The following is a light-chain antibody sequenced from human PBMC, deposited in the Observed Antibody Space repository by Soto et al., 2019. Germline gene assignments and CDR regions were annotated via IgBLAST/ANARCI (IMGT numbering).Light chain of an antibody. CDR3: STYTSSSIHYV. V-gene: IGLV2-14*01. CDR1: SSDVGGYNY. CDR2: EVS. J-gene: IGLJ1*01. Sequence: QSALTQPASVSGSPGQSITISCTGTSSDVGGYNYVSWYQQHPGKAPKLMIYEVSNRPSGVSNRFSGSKSGNTASLTISGLLAEDEADYYCSTYTSSSIHYVFGTGTKVTV.